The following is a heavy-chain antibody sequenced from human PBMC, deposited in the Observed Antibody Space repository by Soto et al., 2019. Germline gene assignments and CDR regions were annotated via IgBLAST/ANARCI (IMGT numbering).Heavy chain of an antibody. CDR2: ISAYNGNT. J-gene: IGHJ6*02. CDR3: ASSRYCISTICHPSSFGYYYYGMDV. V-gene: IGHV1-18*01. D-gene: IGHD2-2*01. Sequence: ASVKVSCKASGYTFTSYGISWVRQAPGQGLEWMGWISAYNGNTNYAQKLQGRVTMTTDTSTSTAYLELRSLRSDDTAVYYCASSRYCISTICHPSSFGYYYYGMDVWGQGTTVTVSS. CDR1: GYTFTSYG.